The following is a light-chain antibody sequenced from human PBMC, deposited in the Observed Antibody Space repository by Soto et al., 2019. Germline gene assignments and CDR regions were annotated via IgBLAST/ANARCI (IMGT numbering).Light chain of an antibody. V-gene: IGKV3-15*01. CDR3: QQYYNWPRT. Sequence: VMTQSPATVSVSPGERATLSCRASENIYTNLAWYQQKPGQAPRLLFYGASTRATGLPARFSGTGSGTEFTLTINSLQAEDSAVYYCQQYYNWPRTFGQGTRLEIK. J-gene: IGKJ5*01. CDR2: GAS. CDR1: ENIYTN.